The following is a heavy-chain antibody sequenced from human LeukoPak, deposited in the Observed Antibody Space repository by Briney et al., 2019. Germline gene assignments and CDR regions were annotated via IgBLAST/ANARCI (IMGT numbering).Heavy chain of an antibody. CDR3: ARGASSSGWHGFDY. CDR2: MNPNSGNT. V-gene: IGHV1-8*01. CDR1: GYTFTSYD. J-gene: IGHJ4*02. Sequence: ASVKVSCKASGYTFTSYDINWVRQATGQGLEWMGWMNPNSGNTGYAQKFQGRVTMTRNTSISTAYMELSSLRSEDTAVYYCARGASSSGWHGFDYWGQGTLVTVSS. D-gene: IGHD6-19*01.